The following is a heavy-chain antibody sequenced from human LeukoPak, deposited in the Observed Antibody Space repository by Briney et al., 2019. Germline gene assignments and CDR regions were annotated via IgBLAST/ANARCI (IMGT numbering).Heavy chain of an antibody. V-gene: IGHV4-34*01. D-gene: IGHD5-18*01. CDR3: ARVKEDTAMARGTINFDY. CDR1: GGSFSGYY. CDR2: INHSGST. J-gene: IGHJ4*02. Sequence: PSETLSLTCAVYGGSFSGYYWSWLRQPPGKGLEWIGEINHSGSTNYNPSLKSRVTISVDTSKNQFSLKLSSVTAADTAVYYCARVKEDTAMARGTINFDYWGQGTLVTVSS.